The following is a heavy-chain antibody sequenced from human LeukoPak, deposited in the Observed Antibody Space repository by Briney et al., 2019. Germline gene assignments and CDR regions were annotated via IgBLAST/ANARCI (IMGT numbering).Heavy chain of an antibody. Sequence: GGSLRLSCAASGFTFSSYAMSWVRQAPGKGLEWVSAISGSGGSTYYADSVKGRFTISRDNSKNTLYLQMNSLRAEDTAVYYCAKVFMDTAMVYYYYYMDVWGKGSTVTVSS. CDR3: AKVFMDTAMVYYYYYMDV. V-gene: IGHV3-23*01. CDR1: GFTFSSYA. D-gene: IGHD5-18*01. CDR2: ISGSGGST. J-gene: IGHJ6*03.